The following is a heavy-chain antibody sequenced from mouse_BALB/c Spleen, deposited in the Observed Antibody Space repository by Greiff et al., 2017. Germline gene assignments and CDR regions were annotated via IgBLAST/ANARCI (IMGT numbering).Heavy chain of an antibody. CDR1: GFTFSSFG. V-gene: IGHV5-17*02. Sequence: VQLKESGGGLVQPGGSRKLSCAASGFTFSSFGMHWVRQAPEKGLEWVAYISSGSSTIYYADTVKGRFTISRDNPKNTLFLQMTSLRSEDTAMYYCARGDYDKVDYWGQGTTLTVSS. D-gene: IGHD2-4*01. CDR3: ARGDYDKVDY. J-gene: IGHJ2*01. CDR2: ISSGSSTI.